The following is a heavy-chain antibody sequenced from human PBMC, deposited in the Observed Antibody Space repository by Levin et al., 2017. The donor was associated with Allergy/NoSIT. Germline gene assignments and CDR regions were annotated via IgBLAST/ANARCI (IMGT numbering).Heavy chain of an antibody. J-gene: IGHJ4*02. Sequence: PGGSLRLSCAASGFIVSDSYMSWIRQAPGKGLEWVSYISRGNSYTNYLDSVKGRFTISRDNAKNSLYLQMNSLRAEDTAIYYCARGRVPNDYWGQGTLVTVAS. D-gene: IGHD3-10*01. CDR2: ISRGNSYT. V-gene: IGHV3-11*05. CDR3: ARGRVPNDY. CDR1: GFIVSDSY.